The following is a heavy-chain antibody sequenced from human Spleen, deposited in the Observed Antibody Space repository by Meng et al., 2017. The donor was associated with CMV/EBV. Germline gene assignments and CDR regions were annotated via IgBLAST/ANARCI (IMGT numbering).Heavy chain of an antibody. CDR2: IIPAFRTT. CDR3: ARDHDIVVSGWFDP. Sequence: KVSGGTFSRYAISWVRQSPGQGLEWMGMIIPAFRTTNYAQKFQGRVTITTDESTSTAYMELGGLRSEDTAVYYCARDHDIVVSGWFDPWGQGTLVTVSS. CDR1: GGTFSRYA. V-gene: IGHV1-69*05. J-gene: IGHJ5*02. D-gene: IGHD2-2*01.